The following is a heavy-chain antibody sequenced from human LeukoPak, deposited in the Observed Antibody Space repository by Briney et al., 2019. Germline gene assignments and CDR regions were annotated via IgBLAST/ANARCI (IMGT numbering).Heavy chain of an antibody. CDR1: GFTFSSYG. CDR3: AKDLGYCSGGSCSGVLDY. D-gene: IGHD2-15*01. J-gene: IGHJ4*02. Sequence: GGSLRLSCAASGFTFSSYGMSWVRQAPGKGLEWVSAISGSGGSTYYADSMKGRFTISRDNSKNTLYLQMNSLRAEDTAVYYCAKDLGYCSGGSCSGVLDYWGQGTLVTVSS. V-gene: IGHV3-23*01. CDR2: ISGSGGST.